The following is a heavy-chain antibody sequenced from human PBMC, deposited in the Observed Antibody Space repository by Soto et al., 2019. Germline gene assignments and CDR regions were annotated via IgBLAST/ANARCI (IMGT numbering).Heavy chain of an antibody. J-gene: IGHJ5*02. CDR1: GDSITSYN. CDR2: VYSSGST. CDR3: ARRAGVAVTGSLDNWLDP. D-gene: IGHD1-20*01. Sequence: SETLSLTCTVSGDSITSYNWNWLRQPPGKALEWIGYVYSSGSTNYNPSLKSRVTISVDTSRNQFSLKVNSVTAADTAVYYCARRAGVAVTGSLDNWLDPWGQGILVTVSS. V-gene: IGHV4-59*01.